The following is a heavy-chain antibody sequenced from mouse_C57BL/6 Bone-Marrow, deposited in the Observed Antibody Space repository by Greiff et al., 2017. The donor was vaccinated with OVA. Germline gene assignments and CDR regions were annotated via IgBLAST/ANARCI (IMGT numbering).Heavy chain of an antibody. V-gene: IGHV1-78*01. CDR3: TNDYDGPFDY. D-gene: IGHD2-4*01. Sequence: QVHVKQSDAELVKPGASVKISCKVSGYTFTDHTIHWMKQRPEQGLEWIGYIYPRDGSTKYNEKFKGKAKLTAVTSASTAYMELSSLTNEDSAVYYCTNDYDGPFDYWGQGTTLTVSS. CDR2: IYPRDGST. CDR1: GYTFTDHT. J-gene: IGHJ2*01.